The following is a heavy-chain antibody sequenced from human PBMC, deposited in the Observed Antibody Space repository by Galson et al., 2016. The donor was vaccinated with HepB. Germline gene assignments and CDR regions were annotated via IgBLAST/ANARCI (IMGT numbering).Heavy chain of an antibody. J-gene: IGHJ2*01. V-gene: IGHV3-9*01. CDR3: AKDKFPWQQQGGYFDL. Sequence: SLRLSCAASGFTFDDYAMHWVRQAPGKGLEWVSGISWNSGNLDYADSVKGRFTISRDNAKDSLYLQMNSLRAEDTALYYCAKDKFPWQQQGGYFDLWGRGTLVTVSS. D-gene: IGHD6-13*01. CDR1: GFTFDDYA. CDR2: ISWNSGNL.